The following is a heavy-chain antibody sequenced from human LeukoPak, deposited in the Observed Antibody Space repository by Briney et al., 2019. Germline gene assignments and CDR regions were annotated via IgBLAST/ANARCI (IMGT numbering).Heavy chain of an antibody. Sequence: PGGSLRLSCAASGFTLSGYFMSWVRQAPGEGLEWVASIKGDGSEKYYVDSVKGRFTISRDNAKNSLYPQMNSLRAEDTAVYYCARDRGWRSSGYYLYYFDFWGQGTLVTVSS. CDR2: IKGDGSEK. CDR1: GFTLSGYF. D-gene: IGHD3-22*01. CDR3: ARDRGWRSSGYYLYYFDF. J-gene: IGHJ4*02. V-gene: IGHV3-7*01.